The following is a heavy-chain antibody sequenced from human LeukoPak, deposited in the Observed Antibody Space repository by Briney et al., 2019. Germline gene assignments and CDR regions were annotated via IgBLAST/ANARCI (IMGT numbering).Heavy chain of an antibody. J-gene: IGHJ4*02. CDR3: AKDGLAHYYDSSGYYIHY. CDR1: GFTFSSYG. CDR2: IWYDGSNK. V-gene: IGHV3-33*06. Sequence: PGGSLRLSCAASGFTFSSYGMHWVRQAPGKGLEWVAVIWYDGSNKYYADSVKGRFTISRDNSKNTLYLQMNSLRAEDTAVYYCAKDGLAHYYDSSGYYIHYWGQGTLVTVSS. D-gene: IGHD3-22*01.